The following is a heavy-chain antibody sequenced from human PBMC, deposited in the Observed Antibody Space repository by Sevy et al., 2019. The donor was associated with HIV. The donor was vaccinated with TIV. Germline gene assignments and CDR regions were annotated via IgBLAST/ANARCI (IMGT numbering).Heavy chain of an antibody. D-gene: IGHD6-13*01. CDR2: IKQDGSVK. CDR1: GFSLNNYW. V-gene: IGHV3-7*01. J-gene: IGHJ4*02. Sequence: GGSLRLSCAASGFSLNNYWMNWVRQAPGKGLEWVANIKQDGSVKYYVDSVKGRFTISRDNARNLLYLQMNSLRVEDTGVYYCVRAIAAAGSFWGQGTLVTVSS. CDR3: VRAIAAAGSF.